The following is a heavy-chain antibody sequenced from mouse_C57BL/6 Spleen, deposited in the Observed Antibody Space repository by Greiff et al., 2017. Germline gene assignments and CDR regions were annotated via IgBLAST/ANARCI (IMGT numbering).Heavy chain of an antibody. CDR2: INPSSGYT. J-gene: IGHJ3*01. CDR1: GYTFTSYT. V-gene: IGHV1-4*01. CDR3: ARGYIYDGYLWFAY. Sequence: QVQLKESGAELARPGASVKMSCKASGYTFTSYTMHWVKQRPGQGLEWIGYINPSSGYTKYNQKFKDKATLTADKSSSTAYMQLSSLTSEDSAVYYCARGYIYDGYLWFAYWGQGTLVTVSA. D-gene: IGHD2-3*01.